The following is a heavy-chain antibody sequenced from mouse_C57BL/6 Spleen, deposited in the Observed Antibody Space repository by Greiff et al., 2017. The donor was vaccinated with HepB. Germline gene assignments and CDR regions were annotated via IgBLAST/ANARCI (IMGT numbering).Heavy chain of an antibody. CDR3: ARAYYYGHFDY. CDR1: GYAFSSSW. CDR2: IYPGDGDT. Sequence: VMLVESGPELVKPGASVKISCKASGYAFSSSWMNWVKQRPGKGLEWIGRIYPGDGDTNYNGKFKGKATLTADKSSSTAYMQLSSLTSEDSAVYFCARAYYYGHFDYWGQGTTLTVSS. D-gene: IGHD1-1*01. J-gene: IGHJ2*01. V-gene: IGHV1-82*01.